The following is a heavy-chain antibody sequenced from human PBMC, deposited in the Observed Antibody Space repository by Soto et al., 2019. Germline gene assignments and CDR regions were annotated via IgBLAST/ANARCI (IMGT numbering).Heavy chain of an antibody. Sequence: ASVKVSCKASGYTFTSYDINWVRQATGQGLEWMGWMNPNSGNTGYAQKVQGRVTMTRNTSISTAYMELSSLRSEDTAVYYCARAPYSGSHGGVWGQGTLVTVSS. CDR2: MNPNSGNT. D-gene: IGHD1-26*01. J-gene: IGHJ4*02. V-gene: IGHV1-8*02. CDR3: ARAPYSGSHGGV. CDR1: GYTFTSYD.